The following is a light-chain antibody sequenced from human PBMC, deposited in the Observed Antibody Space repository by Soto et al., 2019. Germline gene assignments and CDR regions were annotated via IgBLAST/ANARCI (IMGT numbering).Light chain of an antibody. CDR3: QQYSSLPHT. CDR2: DTS. CDR1: QSFTSSH. V-gene: IGKV3-20*01. Sequence: EIVLTQSPGTLSLSPGDRVTLSCRASQSFTSSHLAWYQQKPGQAPRLLIYDTSIRATGIPDRFSGSASGTDFTLTVSRLEPEDFAVYYCQQYSSLPHTFGQGTKLEVK. J-gene: IGKJ2*01.